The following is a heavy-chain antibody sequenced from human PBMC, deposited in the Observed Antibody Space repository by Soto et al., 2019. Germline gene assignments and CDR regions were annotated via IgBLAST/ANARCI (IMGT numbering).Heavy chain of an antibody. D-gene: IGHD3-10*01. V-gene: IGHV3-23*01. J-gene: IGHJ4*02. Sequence: EVQLLESGGGLVQPGGSLRLSCAASGFTFSSYAMSWVRQAPGKGLEWVSAISGSGGSRYYADSVKGRFTISRDNSKNTLYLQMNSLRAEDTAVYYCAKREVRGITMVRGVVDYWGQGTLVTVSS. CDR1: GFTFSSYA. CDR3: AKREVRGITMVRGVVDY. CDR2: ISGSGGSR.